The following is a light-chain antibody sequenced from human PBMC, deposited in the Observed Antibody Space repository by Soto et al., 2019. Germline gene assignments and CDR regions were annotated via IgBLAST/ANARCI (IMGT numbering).Light chain of an antibody. CDR2: EVN. Sequence: QSVLTQPPSASGSPGQSVTISCTGTSSDVGGYNYVSWYQQHPGIAPKLMIYEVNKRPSGVPDRFSGSKSGNTASLAVSGLQAEDEADYYCSSHSGSNLVVFGGGTQLTVL. V-gene: IGLV2-8*01. CDR3: SSHSGSNLVV. CDR1: SSDVGGYNY. J-gene: IGLJ2*01.